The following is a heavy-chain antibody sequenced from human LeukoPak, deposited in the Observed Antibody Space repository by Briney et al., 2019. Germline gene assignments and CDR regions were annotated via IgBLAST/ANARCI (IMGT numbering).Heavy chain of an antibody. Sequence: GGSLRLSCAASGFTFSSFWMHWVRQAPGKGLVWVSRINSVGSSTSYADSVKGRFTISRDNSKNTLYLQMSSLRAEDTAIYYCAHPSTPDYGGLDYWGQGTLVTVSS. CDR3: AHPSTPDYGGLDY. CDR2: INSVGSST. CDR1: GFTFSSFW. V-gene: IGHV3-74*01. J-gene: IGHJ4*02. D-gene: IGHD4-17*01.